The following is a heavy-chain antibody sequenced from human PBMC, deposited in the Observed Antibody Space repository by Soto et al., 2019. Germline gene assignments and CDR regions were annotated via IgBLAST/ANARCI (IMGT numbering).Heavy chain of an antibody. Sequence: GASAKVSCKASGYTFTSYGISWVRQAPGQGLEWMGWISAYNGNTNYAQKLQGRVTMTTDTSTSTAYMELRSLRSDDTAVYYCASWTQGGYPYYYGMDVWGQGTTVTVSS. J-gene: IGHJ6*02. V-gene: IGHV1-18*01. D-gene: IGHD5-12*01. CDR1: GYTFTSYG. CDR3: ASWTQGGYPYYYGMDV. CDR2: ISAYNGNT.